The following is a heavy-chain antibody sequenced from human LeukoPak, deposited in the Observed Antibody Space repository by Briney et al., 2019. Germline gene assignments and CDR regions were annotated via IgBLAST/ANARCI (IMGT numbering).Heavy chain of an antibody. CDR3: ARDPYRDAPDYFDY. Sequence: GGSLRLSCVASGFSFDKYGIHWVRQAPGKGLEWVAVISDDGTFTLYGDSVRGRFTISRDSSRNTLYLQMNSLRPEDTAVYYCARDPYRDAPDYFDYWGQGTLVTVSS. D-gene: IGHD1-14*01. CDR1: GFSFDKYG. CDR2: ISDDGTFT. V-gene: IGHV3-30*19. J-gene: IGHJ4*02.